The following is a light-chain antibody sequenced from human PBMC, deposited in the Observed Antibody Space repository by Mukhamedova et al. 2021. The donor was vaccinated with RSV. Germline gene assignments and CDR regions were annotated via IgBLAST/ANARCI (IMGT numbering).Light chain of an antibody. CDR1: QGITNS. J-gene: IGKJ4*01. V-gene: IGKV1-NL1*01. Sequence: TWGASQGITNSLAWYQQKPGKAPKVLLYGAFRLESGVPSRFSGSGSGTDYTLTISTLQPEDFATYYCLQYYSMPLTFGGGTKVEIK. CDR3: LQYYSMPLT. CDR2: GAF.